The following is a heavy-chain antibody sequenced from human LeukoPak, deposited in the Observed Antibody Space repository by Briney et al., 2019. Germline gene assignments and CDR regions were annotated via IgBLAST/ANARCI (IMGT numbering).Heavy chain of an antibody. D-gene: IGHD3-10*01. CDR1: GYTFTIYG. CDR2: ISAYNGNT. CDR3: AIDLPAYYGSETYSAFDY. V-gene: IGHV1-18*01. Sequence: AAVTVSFKASGYTFTIYGFSWGRQAPGQGLEWMGWISAYNGNTNYSQKVQGRVTMNTDTSTSTAYMELRSVRSDDTAVYYCAIDLPAYYGSETYSAFDYWGQGTPVTVSS. J-gene: IGHJ4*02.